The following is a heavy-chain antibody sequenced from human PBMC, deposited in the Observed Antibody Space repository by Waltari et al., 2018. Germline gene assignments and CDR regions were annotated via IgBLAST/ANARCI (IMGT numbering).Heavy chain of an antibody. CDR2: IYHSGST. Sequence: QVQLQESGPGLVKPSETLSLTCAVSGYSISSGSSWGWIRQPPGKGLEWIGNIYHSGSTYYNPSLKSRVTISVDTSKNQFSLKLRSVTAADTAVYYCARWVGYGDLYFFDSWGQGTLVTVSS. D-gene: IGHD4-17*01. CDR3: ARWVGYGDLYFFDS. V-gene: IGHV4-38-2*01. CDR1: GYSISSGSS. J-gene: IGHJ4*02.